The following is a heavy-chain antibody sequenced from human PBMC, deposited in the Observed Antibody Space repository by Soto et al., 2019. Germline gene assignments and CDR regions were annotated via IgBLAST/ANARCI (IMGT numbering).Heavy chain of an antibody. D-gene: IGHD3-3*01. CDR3: ARDRATIFGGVITSYYYYGMDV. V-gene: IGHV1-18*01. CDR2: ISAYNGNT. CDR1: GYTFTSYG. J-gene: IGHJ6*02. Sequence: ASVKVSCKASGYTFTSYGISWVRQGTGQGLEWMGWISAYNGNTNYAQKLQGRVTMTTDTSTSTAYMELMSLRSDDTAVYYCARDRATIFGGVITSYYYYGMDVWGQGTTVTVSS.